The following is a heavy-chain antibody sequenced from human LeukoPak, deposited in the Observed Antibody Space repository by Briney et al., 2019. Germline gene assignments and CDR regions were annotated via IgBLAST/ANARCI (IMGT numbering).Heavy chain of an antibody. J-gene: IGHJ6*02. CDR3: ARGPVAPYYGLDV. CDR1: GFTVSSNY. CDR2: IYSGGST. Sequence: PGGSLRLSCAASGFTVSSNYMNWVRQAPGKGLEWVSVIYSGGSTYYADSVKGRFTISRDNSKNTLYLQMNSLRVEDTAVYYCARGPVAPYYGLDVWGQGTTVTVSS. D-gene: IGHD2-15*01. V-gene: IGHV3-53*01.